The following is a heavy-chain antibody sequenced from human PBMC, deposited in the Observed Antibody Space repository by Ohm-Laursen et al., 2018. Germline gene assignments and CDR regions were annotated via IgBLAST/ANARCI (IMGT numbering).Heavy chain of an antibody. J-gene: IGHJ4*02. CDR3: AKERTDYDSSGYYLRGGY. D-gene: IGHD3-22*01. Sequence: SPRLSCTASGFTFSSYGMHWVRQAPGKGLEWVAVISYDGSNKYYADSVKGRFTISRDNTKNTLYLQMDSLRAEDTAVYYCAKERTDYDSSGYYLRGGYWGQGTLVTVSS. V-gene: IGHV3-30*18. CDR1: GFTFSSYG. CDR2: ISYDGSNK.